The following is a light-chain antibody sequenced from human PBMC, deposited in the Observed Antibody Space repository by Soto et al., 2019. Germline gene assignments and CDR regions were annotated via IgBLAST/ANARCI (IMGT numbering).Light chain of an antibody. J-gene: IGKJ2*01. CDR3: QYYGSSPPTT. CDR2: GAS. V-gene: IGKV3-20*01. Sequence: EFVLTQSPGTLSLSPGERAILSCRASQSVTSTYIAWYQQKPGQAPRLLIYGASSRATGIPDRFSGSGSGTDFTLTISRLEAADFAVYYCQYYGSSPPTTFGQGTKLEIK. CDR1: QSVTSTY.